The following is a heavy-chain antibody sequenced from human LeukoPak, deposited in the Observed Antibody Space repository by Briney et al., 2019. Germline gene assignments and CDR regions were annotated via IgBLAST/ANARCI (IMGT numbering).Heavy chain of an antibody. CDR3: ASQVGETGAFDI. CDR2: ISSSSSTI. Sequence: PGGSLRLSCVVSGFSFSESAMHWVRQAPGKGLEWVSYISSSSSTIYYADSVKGRFTISRDNAKNSLYLQMNSLRAEDTAVYYCASQVGETGAFDIWGQGTMVTVSS. CDR1: GFSFSESA. J-gene: IGHJ3*02. D-gene: IGHD1-14*01. V-gene: IGHV3-48*01.